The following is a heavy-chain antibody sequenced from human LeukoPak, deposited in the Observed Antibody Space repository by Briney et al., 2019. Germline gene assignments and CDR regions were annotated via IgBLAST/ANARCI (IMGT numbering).Heavy chain of an antibody. V-gene: IGHV3-30*02. CDR3: ANSPYGDWSFDF. Sequence: GGSLRLSCAASGFTFSSYGMHWVRQAPGEGLEWVAFIRYHGRDKYYGDSVKGRFTISRDNSRTTLYLQMDSLRGEDTAVYYCANSPYGDWSFDFWGQGTLVTVSS. CDR2: IRYHGRDK. CDR1: GFTFSSYG. D-gene: IGHD4-17*01. J-gene: IGHJ4*02.